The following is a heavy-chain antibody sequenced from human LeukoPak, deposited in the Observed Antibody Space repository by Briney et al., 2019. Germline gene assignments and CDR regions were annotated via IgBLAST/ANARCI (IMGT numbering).Heavy chain of an antibody. D-gene: IGHD1-26*01. Sequence: PSETLSLTCTVSGGSISSYYWSWIRQPAGKGLEWIGRIYTSGSTNYNPSLKSRVTMSVDTSKNQFSLKLSSVTAADTAVYYCAGDGSGSYRARFDYWGQGTLVTVSS. CDR2: IYTSGST. CDR3: AGDGSGSYRARFDY. V-gene: IGHV4-4*07. CDR1: GGSISSYY. J-gene: IGHJ4*02.